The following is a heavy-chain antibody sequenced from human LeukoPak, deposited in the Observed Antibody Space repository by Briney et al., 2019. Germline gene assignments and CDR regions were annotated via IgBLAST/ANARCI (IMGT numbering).Heavy chain of an antibody. CDR2: IYPGDSDT. CDR3: ARLPTVTVDVYYYYYMSV. CDR1: GYSFTSYW. D-gene: IGHD4-11*01. V-gene: IGHV5-51*01. Sequence: GESLKISCKGSGYSFTSYWIGWVRQMPGKGLEWMGIIYPGDSDTRYSPSFQGQVTISADKSISTAYLQWSSLKASDTAMYYCARLPTVTVDVYYYYYMSVAGKEPTVTASS. J-gene: IGHJ6*03.